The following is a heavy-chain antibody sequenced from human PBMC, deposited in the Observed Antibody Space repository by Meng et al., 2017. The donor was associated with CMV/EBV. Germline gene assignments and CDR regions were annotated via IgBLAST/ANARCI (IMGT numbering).Heavy chain of an antibody. V-gene: IGHV1-69*05. D-gene: IGHD2-2*01. CDR1: GFTFSSYG. CDR2: IIPIFGTA. CDR3: ARGTSSRIGWFDP. J-gene: IGHJ5*02. Sequence: GGSLRLSCAASGFTFSSYGMHWVRQAPGQGLEWMGGIIPIFGTANYAQKFQGRVTITTDESTSTAYMELSSLRSEDTAVYYCARGTSSRIGWFDPWGQGTLVTVSS.